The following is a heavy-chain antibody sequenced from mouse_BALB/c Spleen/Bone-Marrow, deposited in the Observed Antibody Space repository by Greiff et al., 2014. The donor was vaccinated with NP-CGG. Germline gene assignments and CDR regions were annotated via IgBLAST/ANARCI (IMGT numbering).Heavy chain of an antibody. Sequence: VQLQQSGPELVKPGASVKMSCKASGYTFTSYVMHWVKQKPGQGLDWIGYINPYNDGTKYNEKFKGKATLTSDKSSSTAYMELSSLTSEDSAVCYCARGVYYDYDEGALDYWGQGTSVTVSS. J-gene: IGHJ4*01. V-gene: IGHV1-14*01. D-gene: IGHD2-4*01. CDR1: GYTFTSYV. CDR3: ARGVYYDYDEGALDY. CDR2: INPYNDGT.